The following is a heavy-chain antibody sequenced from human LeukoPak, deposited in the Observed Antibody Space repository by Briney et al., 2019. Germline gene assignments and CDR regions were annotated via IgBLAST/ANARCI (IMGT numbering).Heavy chain of an antibody. D-gene: IGHD6-19*01. CDR3: ARFGPGKHIEVAGIPFDI. CDR1: GYTFTGYY. Sequence: ASVKVSCKASGYTFTGYYMHWVRQAPGQGLEWMGWINPNSGGTNYAQKLQGRVTMTTDTSTSTAYMELRSLRSDDTAVYYCARFGPGKHIEVAGIPFDIWGQGTMVTVSS. CDR2: INPNSGGT. J-gene: IGHJ3*02. V-gene: IGHV1-2*02.